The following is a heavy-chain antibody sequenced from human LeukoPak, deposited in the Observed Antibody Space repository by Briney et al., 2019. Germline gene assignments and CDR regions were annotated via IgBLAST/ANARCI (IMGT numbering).Heavy chain of an antibody. CDR3: ARQKQWQSFDY. CDR1: GGSISSSSYY. V-gene: IGHV4-39*01. D-gene: IGHD6-19*01. J-gene: IGHJ4*02. Sequence: SETLSLTCTVSGGSISSSSYYWGWIRQPPGKGLEWIGSIYYSGSTYHNPSLKSRVTISVDTSKNQFSLKLSSVTAADTAVYYCARQKQWQSFDYWGQGTLVTVSS. CDR2: IYYSGST.